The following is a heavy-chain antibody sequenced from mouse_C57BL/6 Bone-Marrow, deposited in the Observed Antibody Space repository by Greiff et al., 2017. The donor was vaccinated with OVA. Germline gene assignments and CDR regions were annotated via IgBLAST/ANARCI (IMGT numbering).Heavy chain of an antibody. CDR1: GFNIKDDY. V-gene: IGHV14-4*01. CDR3: TTSHWYVDV. CDR2: IDPENGDT. J-gene: IGHJ1*03. Sequence: EVKLQQSGAELVRPGASVKLSCTASGFNIKDDYMHWVKQRPEQGLEWIGWIDPENGDTESASKFQGKATITADTSSNTAYLQLSSLTSEDTAVYYCTTSHWYVDVWDTGTAVTVSA.